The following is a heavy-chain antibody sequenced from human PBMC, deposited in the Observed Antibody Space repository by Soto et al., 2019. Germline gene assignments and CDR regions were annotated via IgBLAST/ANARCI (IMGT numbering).Heavy chain of an antibody. CDR1: GFTFSSYA. CDR2: ISYDGSNK. Sequence: PGGSLRLSCAASGFTFSSYAMHWVRQAPGKGLEWMAVISYDGSNKYYADSVKGRFTISRDNSKNTLYLQMNSLRAEDTAVYYCARDYIAARGYYYYGMDVWGQGTTVTVSS. J-gene: IGHJ6*02. D-gene: IGHD6-6*01. V-gene: IGHV3-30-3*01. CDR3: ARDYIAARGYYYYGMDV.